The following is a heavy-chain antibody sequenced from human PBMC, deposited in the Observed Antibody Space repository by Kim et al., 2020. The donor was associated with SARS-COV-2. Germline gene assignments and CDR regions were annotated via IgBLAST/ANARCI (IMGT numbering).Heavy chain of an antibody. CDR2: IYWDDDK. CDR1: GFSLSTNGVG. CDR3: AHMNGLRFLGGNYYYMDV. Sequence: SGPTLVKPTQTLALTCTFPGFSLSTNGVGVGWIRQPPGKALEWLALIYWDDDKRYSPSLKRRLTITKDTSKNQVVLIMTNMDPVDTATYYWAHMNGLRFLGGNYYYMDVWGKGTTVTVSS. V-gene: IGHV2-5*02. J-gene: IGHJ6*03. D-gene: IGHD3-3*01.